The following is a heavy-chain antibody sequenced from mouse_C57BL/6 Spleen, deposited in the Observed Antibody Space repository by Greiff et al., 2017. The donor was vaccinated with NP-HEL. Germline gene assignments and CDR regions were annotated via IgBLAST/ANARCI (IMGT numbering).Heavy chain of an antibody. CDR1: GYTFTSYW. V-gene: IGHV1-64*01. CDR2: IHPNSGST. Sequence: VQLQQPGAELVKPGASVKLSCKASGYTFTSYWMHWVKQRPGQGLEWIGMIHPNSGSTNYNEKFKSKATLTVDKSSSTAYMQLSSLTSEDSAVYYCVSDGYPAWFAYWGQGTLVTVSA. CDR3: VSDGYPAWFAY. J-gene: IGHJ3*01. D-gene: IGHD2-3*01.